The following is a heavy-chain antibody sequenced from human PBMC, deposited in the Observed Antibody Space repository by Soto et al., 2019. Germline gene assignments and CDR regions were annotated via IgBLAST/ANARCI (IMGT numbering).Heavy chain of an antibody. Sequence: PSETLSLTCTVSGGSISSCDYFWSWIRQSPGKCLEWIVYISCIGSTYYNPSLKSRVSVSRDTSKNQFSLNVSSVTTTDTAVYYCTRGLVISPDDDHGMAVSGPGTAVTVSS. V-gene: IGHV4-30-4*01. D-gene: IGHD3-3*02. CDR1: GGSISSCDYF. CDR2: ISCIGST. J-gene: IGHJ6*02. CDR3: TRGLVISPDDDHGMAV.